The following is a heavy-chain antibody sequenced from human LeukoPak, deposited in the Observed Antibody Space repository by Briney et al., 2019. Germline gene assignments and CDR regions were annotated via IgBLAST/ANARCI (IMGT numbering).Heavy chain of an antibody. CDR1: GFTFNNYA. CDR2: ITGGGDGT. Sequence: QPGGSLRLSCATSGFTFNNYAMTWVRQAPGKGLEWVSHITGGGDGTYYADSVKGRFTISRDNSKNTLYLQMDSLRAEDTAVYYCARDAYAVADYWGQGTLVTVSS. J-gene: IGHJ4*02. CDR3: ARDAYAVADY. V-gene: IGHV3-23*01. D-gene: IGHD4-17*01.